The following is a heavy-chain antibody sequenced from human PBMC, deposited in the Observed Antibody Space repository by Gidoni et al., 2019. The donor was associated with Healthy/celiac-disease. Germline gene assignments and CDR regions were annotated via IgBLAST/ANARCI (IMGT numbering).Heavy chain of an antibody. CDR2: IKQDGSEK. J-gene: IGHJ3*02. D-gene: IGHD3-9*01. V-gene: IGHV3-7*01. CDR3: ARGYYDILTVWAFDAFDI. Sequence: EVQLVESGGGLVQPGGSLRLSCAASGFTFSSYCRSWVRQAPGKGREWVANIKQDGSEKYYVDSVKGRFTISRDNAKNSLYLQMNSLRAEDTAVYYCARGYYDILTVWAFDAFDIWGQGTMVTVSS. CDR1: GFTFSSYC.